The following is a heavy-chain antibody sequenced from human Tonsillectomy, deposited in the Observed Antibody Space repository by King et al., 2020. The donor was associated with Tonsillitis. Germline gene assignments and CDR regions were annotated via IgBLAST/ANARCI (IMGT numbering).Heavy chain of an antibody. J-gene: IGHJ4*02. V-gene: IGHV4-31*03. CDR3: AGSGATFDS. Sequence: QLQESGPGLVKPSQTLSLTCTVSGGSISRGDDFWSWIRQHPGKGLEWIASISYTGSTYYKPSLKSRVTISVDTSKNQFSLRLTSVSAADTAVYYCAGSGATFDSWGQGTLVTVSS. D-gene: IGHD2-15*01. CDR2: ISYTGST. CDR1: GGSISRGDDF.